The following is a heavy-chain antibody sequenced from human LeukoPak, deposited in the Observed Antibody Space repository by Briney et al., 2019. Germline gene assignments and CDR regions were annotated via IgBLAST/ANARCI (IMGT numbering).Heavy chain of an antibody. CDR3: ARGSGWLPDS. CDR2: IYYSGST. D-gene: IGHD6-19*01. CDR1: GGSISSYY. J-gene: IGHJ5*01. Sequence: PSETLSLTCSVSGGSISSYYWNWIRQPPGKGLEWIGYIYYSGSTNYNPSLKSRVTISVDTSKNQFSLKLSSVTAADTAVYYCARGSGWLPDSWGQGTLVSVSS. V-gene: IGHV4-59*01.